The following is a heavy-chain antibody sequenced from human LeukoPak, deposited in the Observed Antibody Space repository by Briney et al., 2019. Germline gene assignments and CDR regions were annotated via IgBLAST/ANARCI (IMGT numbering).Heavy chain of an antibody. D-gene: IGHD6-19*01. CDR1: GFTFSSYS. CDR3: ARVGVAVGGGDAGYGMDV. CDR2: ISSSSSYI. V-gene: IGHV3-21*01. Sequence: PGGSLRLSCAASGFTFSSYSMNSVRQASGKGLEWGSSISSSSSYIYYADSVKGRFNISRDNAKNSLYLQVNSLRAEDTAVYYGARVGVAVGGGDAGYGMDVWGQGTTVTVSS. J-gene: IGHJ6*02.